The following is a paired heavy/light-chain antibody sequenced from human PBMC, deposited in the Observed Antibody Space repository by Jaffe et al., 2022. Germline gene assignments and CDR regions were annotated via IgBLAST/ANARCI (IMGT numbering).Heavy chain of an antibody. Sequence: EVQLVESGGGLVKPGGSLRLSCAASGFTFSSYSMNWVRQAPGKGLEWVSSISSSSSYIYYADSVKGRFTISRDNAKNSLYLQMNSLRAEDTAVYYCARDTTYYDFWSGYYRAGYYYYMDVWGKGTTVTVSS. CDR2: ISSSSSYI. D-gene: IGHD3-3*01. V-gene: IGHV3-21*01. CDR3: ARDTTYYDFWSGYYRAGYYYYMDV. CDR1: GFTFSSYS. J-gene: IGHJ6*03.
Light chain of an antibody. J-gene: IGKJ4*01. CDR3: QQRSNWPPGNT. V-gene: IGKV3-11*01. CDR1: QSVSSY. Sequence: EIVLTQSPATLSLSPGERATLSCRASQSVSSYLAWYQQKPGQAPRLLIYDASNRATGIPARFSGSGSGTDFTLTISSLEPEDFAVYYCQQRSNWPPGNTFGGGTKVEIK. CDR2: DAS.